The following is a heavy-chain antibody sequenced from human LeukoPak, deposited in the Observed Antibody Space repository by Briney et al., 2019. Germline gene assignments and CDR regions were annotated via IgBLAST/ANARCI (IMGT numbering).Heavy chain of an antibody. CDR3: AHAGSYYTAFDY. CDR2: INPNSGGT. J-gene: IGHJ4*02. CDR1: GYTFTGYY. D-gene: IGHD3-10*01. V-gene: IGHV1-2*02. Sequence: SVKVSCKASGYTFTGYYMHWVRQAPGQGLEWMGWINPNSGGTNYAQKFQGRVTMTRDTSISTAYMELSRLRTDDTAVYFCAHAGSYYTAFDYWGQGTLVTVSS.